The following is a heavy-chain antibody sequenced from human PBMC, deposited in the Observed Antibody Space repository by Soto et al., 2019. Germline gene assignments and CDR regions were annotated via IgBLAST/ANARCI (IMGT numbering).Heavy chain of an antibody. V-gene: IGHV4-39*01. D-gene: IGHD4-4*01. CDR2: IYYSGRT. CDR3: ATNYAYYYYYGMDV. Sequence: SETLSLTCTVSGGSISSSSYYWGCVRQPPGKGLEWIGSIYYSGRTYYNPSLKSRVTISVDTSKNQFSLKLSSVTAADTAVYYCATNYAYYYYYGMDVWGQGTTVTVSS. CDR1: GGSISSSSYY. J-gene: IGHJ6*02.